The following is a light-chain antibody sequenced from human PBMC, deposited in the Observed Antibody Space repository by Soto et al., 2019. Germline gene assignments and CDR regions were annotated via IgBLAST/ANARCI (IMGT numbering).Light chain of an antibody. CDR3: SSYTSNSTPYV. V-gene: IGLV2-14*01. J-gene: IGLJ1*01. CDR2: EVS. CDR1: SSDVGGYNY. Sequence: LAQPASVSGSPGQSITISCTGTSSDVGGYNYVSWYQQHPGKAPKLMIYEVSKWPSGVSDRFSGSMSGNTASLTISGLQAEDEDDYYCSSYTSNSTPYVFGTGTKVTVL.